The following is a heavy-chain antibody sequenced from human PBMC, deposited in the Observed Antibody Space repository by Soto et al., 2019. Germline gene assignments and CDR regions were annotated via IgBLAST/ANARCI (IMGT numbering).Heavy chain of an antibody. CDR2: ISYDGSNK. V-gene: IGHV3-30*18. Sequence: QVQLVESGGGVVQPGRSLRLSCAASGFTFSSYGMHWVRQAPGKGLEWVAVISYDGSNKYYADSVKGRFTISRDNSKNTLYLQMNSLRAEDTAVYYCAKILTWEQQPTFDYWGQGTLVTVSS. CDR3: AKILTWEQQPTFDY. J-gene: IGHJ4*02. CDR1: GFTFSSYG. D-gene: IGHD6-13*01.